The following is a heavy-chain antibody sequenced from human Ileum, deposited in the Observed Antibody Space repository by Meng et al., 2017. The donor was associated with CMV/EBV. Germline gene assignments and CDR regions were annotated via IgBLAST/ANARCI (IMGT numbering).Heavy chain of an antibody. CDR3: ARWYCSTTSCLFDY. CDR2: ISSNGNTI. CDR1: GFTFNTYE. J-gene: IGHJ4*02. V-gene: IGHV3-48*03. Sequence: LKISCAASGFTFNTYEMNWVRQAPGKGLEWVSYISSNGNTIFYADFVKGRFTVSRDNPKNSLYLQMNSLRADDTAVYYCARWYCSTTSCLFDYWGQGALVTVSS. D-gene: IGHD2-2*01.